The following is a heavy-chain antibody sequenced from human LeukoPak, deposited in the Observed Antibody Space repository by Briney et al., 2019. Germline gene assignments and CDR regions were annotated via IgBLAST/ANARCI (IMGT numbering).Heavy chain of an antibody. CDR3: TKSSSSWSYYYYGMDV. V-gene: IGHV3-49*03. CDR2: IRSKAYGGTT. J-gene: IGHJ6*02. CDR1: GFTFGDYA. Sequence: SGGSLRLSCTASGFTFGDYAMSWFRQAPGKGLEWVGFIRSKAYGGTTEYAASVKGRFTISRDDSKSIAYLQMNSLKTEDTAVYYCTKSSSSWSYYYYGMDVWGQGTTVTVSS. D-gene: IGHD6-13*01.